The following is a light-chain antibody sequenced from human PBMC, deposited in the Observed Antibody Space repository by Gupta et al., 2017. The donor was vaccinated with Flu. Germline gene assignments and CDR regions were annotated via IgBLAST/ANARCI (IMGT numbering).Light chain of an antibody. CDR1: ETISSS. CDR2: VAS. J-gene: IGKJ1*01. Sequence: QMTHCPASLSASVGDRVTITCQASETISSSLNWYQQKPGKAPKLLIYVASSVQGGVPSRFSGSGSGTDFTLTISRLQPEDFATYYCQQSNSTPRTFGPGTRVEIK. V-gene: IGKV1-39*01. CDR3: QQSNSTPRT.